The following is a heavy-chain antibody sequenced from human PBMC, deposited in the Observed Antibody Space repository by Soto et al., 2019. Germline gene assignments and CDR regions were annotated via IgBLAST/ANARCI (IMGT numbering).Heavy chain of an antibody. CDR3: SRDRGYTYGFAF. CDR1: GLTFTSYS. D-gene: IGHD5-18*01. V-gene: IGHV3-48*02. CDR2: ISSSSSTI. J-gene: IGHJ4*02. Sequence: EVQLVESGGGLVQPGGSLRLSCAASGLTFTSYSMNWVRQAPGKGLEWVSFISSSSSTIYYADSVKGRFTISRDNAKNSLYLQMNSLRDEDTAVYYCSRDRGYTYGFAFWGQGALVTVSS.